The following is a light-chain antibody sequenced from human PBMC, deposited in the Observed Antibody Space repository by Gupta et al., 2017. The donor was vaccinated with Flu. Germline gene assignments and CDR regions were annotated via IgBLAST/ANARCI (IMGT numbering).Light chain of an antibody. CDR1: QSVGNY. CDR3: QHRSDLPMYT. V-gene: IGKV3-11*01. CDR2: DAS. J-gene: IGKJ2*01. Sequence: EIVLTQSQVTLSLSPGERAVLSCRASQSVGNYLAWYQQRPGQAPRLLMIDASKRAAGIPARFIGSGSGTDFTLTITTLEPEDFAVYYCQHRSDLPMYTVGQGTKLEIK.